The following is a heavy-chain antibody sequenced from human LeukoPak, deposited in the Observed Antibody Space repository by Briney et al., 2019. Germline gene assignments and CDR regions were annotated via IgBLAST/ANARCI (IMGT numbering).Heavy chain of an antibody. Sequence: GGSLRLSCAASGLTFSSYGMHWVRQAPGKGLEWVAVIWYGGSNKYYADSVKGRFTISRDNSKNTLYLQMNSLRAEDTAVYYCAKGVVPAAMGLVDYYYYMDVWGKGTTVTVSS. CDR2: IWYGGSNK. J-gene: IGHJ6*03. CDR1: GLTFSSYG. D-gene: IGHD2-2*01. V-gene: IGHV3-30*02. CDR3: AKGVVPAAMGLVDYYYYMDV.